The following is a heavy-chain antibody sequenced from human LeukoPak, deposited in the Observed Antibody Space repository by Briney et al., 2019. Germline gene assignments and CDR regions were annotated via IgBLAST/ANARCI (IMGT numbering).Heavy chain of an antibody. D-gene: IGHD1-26*01. CDR3: AKGAVGATNRPSY. V-gene: IGHV3-23*01. CDR2: ISGSGAGT. CDR1: GFTFSSYA. Sequence: GGSLRLSCAASGFTFSSYAMSWVRQVPGEGLEWVSGISGSGAGTYYADYVKGRFTVSRDNSKNTLYLQMNSLRAEDTALYYCAKGAVGATNRPSYWGQGTLVTVSS. J-gene: IGHJ4*02.